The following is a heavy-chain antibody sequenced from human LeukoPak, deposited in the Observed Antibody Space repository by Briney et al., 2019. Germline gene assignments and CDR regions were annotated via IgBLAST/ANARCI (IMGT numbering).Heavy chain of an antibody. CDR3: ARGSFVAAAGKYYYYYYMDV. CDR1: GYTFNDYG. Sequence: ASVKVSCKASGYTFNDYGITWVRQAPGQGLEWMGWISTRNGNTNYVQQFQGRVTLTTDTSTATAYMDLRSLRSDDTAVYFCARGSFVAAAGKYYYYYYMDVWGKGTTVAVSS. V-gene: IGHV1-18*04. D-gene: IGHD6-13*01. CDR2: ISTRNGNT. J-gene: IGHJ6*03.